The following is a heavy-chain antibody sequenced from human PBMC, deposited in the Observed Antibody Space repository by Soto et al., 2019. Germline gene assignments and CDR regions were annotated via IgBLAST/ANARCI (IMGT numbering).Heavy chain of an antibody. CDR1: GFTFSSYA. CDR3: AKSAPPKAYYDFWSGTHFDY. Sequence: EVQLLESGGGLVQPGGSLRLSCAASGFTFSSYAMSWVRQAPGKGLEWVSAVSGSGGSTYYADSVKGRFTISRDNSKNTLYLQMNSLRAEDTAVSYCAKSAPPKAYYDFWSGTHFDYWGQGTLVTVSS. J-gene: IGHJ4*02. V-gene: IGHV3-23*01. D-gene: IGHD3-3*01. CDR2: VSGSGGST.